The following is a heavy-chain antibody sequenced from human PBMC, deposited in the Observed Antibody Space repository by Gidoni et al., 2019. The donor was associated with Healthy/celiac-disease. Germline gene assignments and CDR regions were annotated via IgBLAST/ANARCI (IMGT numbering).Heavy chain of an antibody. D-gene: IGHD3-16*01. Sequence: QVQLQESGPGLVQPSETLSLTCTVSGGSISSYYWSWIRQPPGKGLEWIGYIYYSGSTNYNPSLKSRVTISVDTSKNQFSLKLSSVTAADTAVYYCARGGNAPGWFDPWGQGTLVTVSS. J-gene: IGHJ5*02. CDR1: GGSISSYY. V-gene: IGHV4-59*01. CDR3: ARGGNAPGWFDP. CDR2: IYYSGST.